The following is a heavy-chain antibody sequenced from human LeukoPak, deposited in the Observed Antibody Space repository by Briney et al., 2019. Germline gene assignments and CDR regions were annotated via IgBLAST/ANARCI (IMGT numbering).Heavy chain of an antibody. Sequence: ASVKVSCKASGYTFTGYYMHWVRQAPGQGLEWMGWINPNGGGTNYAQKFQGRVTMTRDTSISTAYMELRGLRSDDTAVYYCATSSRGPVGRPNLDFDYWGQGTLVTVSS. J-gene: IGHJ4*02. CDR2: INPNGGGT. D-gene: IGHD6-13*01. V-gene: IGHV1-2*02. CDR3: ATSSRGPVGRPNLDFDY. CDR1: GYTFTGYY.